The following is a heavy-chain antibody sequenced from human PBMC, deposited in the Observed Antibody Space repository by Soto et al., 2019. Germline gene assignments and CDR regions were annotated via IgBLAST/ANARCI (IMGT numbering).Heavy chain of an antibody. D-gene: IGHD3-3*01. CDR3: ARDTLSNEYDFWSGDYYYGMDV. CDR2: ISYDGSNK. V-gene: IGHV3-30-3*01. J-gene: IGHJ6*02. CDR1: GYTFSSYA. Sequence: GGSLRLSCAASGYTFSSYAMHWVRQAPGKGLEWVAVISYDGSNKYYADSVKGRFTISRDNSKNTLYLQMNSLRAEDTAVYHCARDTLSNEYDFWSGDYYYGMDVWGQGTTVTVSS.